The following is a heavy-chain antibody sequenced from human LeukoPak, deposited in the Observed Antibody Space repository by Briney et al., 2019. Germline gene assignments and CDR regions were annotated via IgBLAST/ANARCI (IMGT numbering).Heavy chain of an antibody. CDR2: IYTSGST. CDR1: GGSISSYY. CDR3: AREVRESYYYYYYMDV. J-gene: IGHJ6*03. Sequence: PSETLSLTCTVSGGSISSYYWSWIRQPAGKGLEWIGRIYTSGSTNYNPSLKSRVTMSVDTSKNQFSLKLSSVTAADTAVYYCAREVRESYYYYYYMDVWGKGTTVTVSS. V-gene: IGHV4-4*07.